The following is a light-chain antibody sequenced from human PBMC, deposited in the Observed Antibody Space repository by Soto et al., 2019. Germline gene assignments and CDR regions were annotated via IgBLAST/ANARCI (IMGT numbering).Light chain of an antibody. Sequence: IHMTQSPSSLSASVGDRFTITCRASQGISSALAWYQQKPGKAPNLLIYDGSTLESGVPSTFSGSGSGTEFTLTISSLQPDDFATYYCQQYNSYGTFGQGTKVDIK. V-gene: IGKV1-13*02. CDR3: QQYNSYGT. CDR1: QGISSA. CDR2: DGS. J-gene: IGKJ2*01.